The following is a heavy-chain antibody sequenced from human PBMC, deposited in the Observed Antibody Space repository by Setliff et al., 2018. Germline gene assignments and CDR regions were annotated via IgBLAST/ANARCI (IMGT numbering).Heavy chain of an antibody. V-gene: IGHV1-46*01. CDR2: INPSSGRT. J-gene: IGHJ3*02. Sequence: ASVKVSCKASGYTFTSHYMHWVRQAPGLGLEWMGTINPSSGRTSYAQKFQGRVTMTRDTSTSTVYMDMSILRSEDTAVYYCARDVLPYHYEGAFDIWGQGTMVTVSS. CDR3: ARDVLPYHYEGAFDI. CDR1: GYTFTSHY. D-gene: IGHD3-22*01.